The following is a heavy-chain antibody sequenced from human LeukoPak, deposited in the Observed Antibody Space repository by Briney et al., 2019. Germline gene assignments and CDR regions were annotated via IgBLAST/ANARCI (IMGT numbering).Heavy chain of an antibody. J-gene: IGHJ3*02. CDR3: VRNTLGHYDAFDI. V-gene: IGHV4-59*01. CDR1: GXSISGYY. CDR2: IYYSGSI. D-gene: IGHD1/OR15-1a*01. Sequence: SETLSLTCTVSGXSISGYYWSWIRQPPGKGLEWIGYIYYSGSINYNSSLKSRVAISVDTSRNQFSLKLSSMTAADTAVYYCVRNTLGHYDAFDIWGQGTMVTVSS.